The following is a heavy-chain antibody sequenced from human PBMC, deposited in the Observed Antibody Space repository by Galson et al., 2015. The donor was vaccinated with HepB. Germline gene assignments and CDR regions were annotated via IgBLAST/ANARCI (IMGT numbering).Heavy chain of an antibody. Sequence: SLRLSCAASGFPFNNAWMTWVRQAPGKGLEWVGRIKSKTDGATIDYADSVKGRFTISRDNARNSLHLQLDSLRAEDTAVYYCARDTSIYHYFSWPQPRKAQNWSFDLWGRGALVTVSS. CDR1: GFPFNNAW. V-gene: IGHV3-15*01. CDR2: IKSKTDGATI. J-gene: IGHJ2*01. D-gene: IGHD2/OR15-2a*01. CDR3: ARDTSIYHYFSWPQPRKAQNWSFDL.